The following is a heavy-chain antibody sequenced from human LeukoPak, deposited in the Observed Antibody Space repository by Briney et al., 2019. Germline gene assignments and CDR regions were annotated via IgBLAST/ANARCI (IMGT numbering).Heavy chain of an antibody. V-gene: IGHV4-61*01. CDR1: GGSVSTDTSY. CDR2: IHHSGSA. D-gene: IGHD1-20*01. J-gene: IGHJ4*02. CDR3: TVGLGGDNWKHYPDF. Sequence: SETLSLTCTVSGGSVSTDTSYWRWIRQPPGKGLEWIAYIHHSGSANYNPSLKSRVTISIDTSKNQFSLKLSSVTDADTAVYYCTVGLGGDNWKHYPDFWGQGTLAAVSS.